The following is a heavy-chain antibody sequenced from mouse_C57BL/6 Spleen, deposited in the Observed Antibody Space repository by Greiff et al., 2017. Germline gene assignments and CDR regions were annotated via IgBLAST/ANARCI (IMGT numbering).Heavy chain of an antibody. V-gene: IGHV14-2*01. CDR2: IDPEDGET. D-gene: IGHD1-1*01. CDR3: ARIPITTVVATDYAMDY. CDR1: GFNIKDYY. J-gene: IGHJ4*01. Sequence: EVQLVESGAELVKPGASVKLSCTASGFNIKDYYMHWVKQRTEQGLEWIGRIDPEDGETKYAPKFQGKATITADTSSNTAYLQLSSLTSEDTAVYYCARIPITTVVATDYAMDYWGQGTSVTVSS.